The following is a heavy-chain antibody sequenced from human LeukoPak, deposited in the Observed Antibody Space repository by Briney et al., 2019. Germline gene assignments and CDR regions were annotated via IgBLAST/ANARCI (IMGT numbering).Heavy chain of an antibody. V-gene: IGHV7-4-1*02. CDR3: AREKAILWFGETPTWYMDV. D-gene: IGHD3-10*01. CDR2: INTTTGNP. J-gene: IGHJ6*03. Sequence: ASLRVSCKAAGYTFTSYVMNCVGQARGQGREWMGWINTTTGNPTYAQGFPGRFVFPLDASVSTANLQISSLKAEDTAVYYCAREKAILWFGETPTWYMDVWGKGTTVTVSS. CDR1: GYTFTSYV.